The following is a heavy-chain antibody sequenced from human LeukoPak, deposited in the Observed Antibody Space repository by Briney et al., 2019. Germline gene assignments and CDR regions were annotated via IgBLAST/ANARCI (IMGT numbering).Heavy chain of an antibody. CDR1: GFTFSSYA. CDR3: ARRTSDYFPY. CDR2: ITGSGDSA. Sequence: GGSLRLSCAASGFTFSSYAMSWVRQAPGKGLEWVSTITGSGDSADSADSVKGRFTISRDNGKNTLYLEVNSLRVEDTAVYYCARRTSDYFPYWGQGTQVTVSS. V-gene: IGHV3-23*01. J-gene: IGHJ4*02.